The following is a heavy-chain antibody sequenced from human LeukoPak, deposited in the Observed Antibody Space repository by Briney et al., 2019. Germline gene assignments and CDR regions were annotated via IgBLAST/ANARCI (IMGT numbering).Heavy chain of an antibody. J-gene: IGHJ4*02. D-gene: IGHD3-3*01. V-gene: IGHV1-69*04. CDR2: IIPIPGIA. CDR1: GGTFSSYA. CDR3: ASGFLDDFWSGHF. Sequence: GASVKVSCKASGGTFSSYAISWVRQAPGQGLEWMGRIIPIPGIANYAQKFQGRVTITADKSTSTAYMELSSLRAEDTAVYYCASGFLDDFWSGHFWGQGTLVTVSS.